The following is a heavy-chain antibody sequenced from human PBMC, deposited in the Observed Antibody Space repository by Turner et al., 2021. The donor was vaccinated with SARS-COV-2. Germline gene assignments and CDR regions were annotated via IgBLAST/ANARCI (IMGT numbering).Heavy chain of an antibody. CDR3: ARVGGAFDI. CDR1: GYTFTNYH. V-gene: IGHV1-46*01. CDR2: INPSGGST. Sequence: QVQLVQSGAEVKKPGASVKVSCKASGYTFTNYHMQWVRQAPGQGLEWSRIINPSGGSTGYAQKFQGRVTMTRDTTTSTVYMEMSSLNSEGTAVYYCARVGGAFDIWGQGTMVTVSS. J-gene: IGHJ3*02.